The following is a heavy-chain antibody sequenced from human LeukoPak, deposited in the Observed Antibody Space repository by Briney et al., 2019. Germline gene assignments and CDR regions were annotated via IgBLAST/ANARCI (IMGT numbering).Heavy chain of an antibody. Sequence: GGSLRLSCAASGFTFSSYAMHWVRQAPGKGLEWVAVISYVGSNKYYADSVKSRFTISRDNSKNTLYLQMNSLRAEDTAVYYCARDRGGYSSSLVYWGQGTLVTVSS. CDR2: ISYVGSNK. CDR1: GFTFSSYA. CDR3: ARDRGGYSSSLVY. J-gene: IGHJ4*02. V-gene: IGHV3-30-3*01. D-gene: IGHD6-6*01.